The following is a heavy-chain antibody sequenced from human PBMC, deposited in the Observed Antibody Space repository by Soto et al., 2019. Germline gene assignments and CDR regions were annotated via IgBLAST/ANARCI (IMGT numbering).Heavy chain of an antibody. CDR3: ARQRNLRGVVNPMDV. J-gene: IGHJ6*04. Sequence: SETLSLTCTVSGGSISSYYWSWIRQPPGKGLEWIGYIYYSGSTNYNPSLKSRVTISVDTSKNQFSLKLSSVTAADTAVYYCARQRNLRGVVNPMDVWGKGTTVTVSS. V-gene: IGHV4-59*08. CDR1: GGSISSYY. CDR2: IYYSGST. D-gene: IGHD3-3*01.